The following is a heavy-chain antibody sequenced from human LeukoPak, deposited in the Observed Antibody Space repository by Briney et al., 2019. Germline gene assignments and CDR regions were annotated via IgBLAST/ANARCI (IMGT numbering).Heavy chain of an antibody. Sequence: GGSLRLYCAASGFTFSNYYMSWVRQAPGKGLEWVANIKQDGSEKKYVDSVKGRFTISRDNAKNSLYLQMNSLRVEDTALYYCARDCWGIKVMDGFDNWGQGTLVTVSS. J-gene: IGHJ4*02. D-gene: IGHD2-8*01. V-gene: IGHV3-7*01. CDR3: ARDCWGIKVMDGFDN. CDR2: IKQDGSEK. CDR1: GFTFSNYY.